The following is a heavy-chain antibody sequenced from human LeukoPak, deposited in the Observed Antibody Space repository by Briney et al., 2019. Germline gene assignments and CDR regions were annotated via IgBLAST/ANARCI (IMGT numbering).Heavy chain of an antibody. CDR3: ARDVEQGLEGGSFYY. V-gene: IGHV3-7*05. CDR1: GFTFSRYW. J-gene: IGHJ4*02. Sequence: GGSLRLSCVASGFTFSRYWMTWGRQAPGKGLEWVANIDRDGSDNHYVDSVKGRFTISRDNAENLMYLQMNSLRVEDTAVYYCARDVEQGLEGGSFYYWGQGTLVTVSS. D-gene: IGHD1-26*01. CDR2: IDRDGSDN.